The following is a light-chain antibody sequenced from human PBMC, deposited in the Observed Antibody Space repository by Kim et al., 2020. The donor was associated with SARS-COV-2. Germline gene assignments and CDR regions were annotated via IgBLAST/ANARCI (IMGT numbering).Light chain of an antibody. CDR3: ETWDSNTHV. CDR2: LEGSGSY. Sequence: QLVLTQSYSASASLGSSVKLTCTLSSGHSSYIIAWHQQQPGKAPRYLMKLEGSGSYNKGSGVPDRFSGSSSGADRYLTISNLQSEDEADYYCETWDSNTHVFGTGTKVTVL. V-gene: IGLV4-60*03. CDR1: SGHSSYI. J-gene: IGLJ1*01.